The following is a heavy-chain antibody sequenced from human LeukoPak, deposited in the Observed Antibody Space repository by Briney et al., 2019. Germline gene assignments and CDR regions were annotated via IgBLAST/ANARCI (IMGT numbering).Heavy chain of an antibody. CDR3: AGLVGRYSSGLYYYYFDY. CDR1: GDSINSLDL. V-gene: IGHV4-4*02. D-gene: IGHD3-22*01. CDR2: MYLSGTT. Sequence: SGTLSLTCTVSGDSINSLDLWSWVRQPPGKGLEWIGEMYLSGTTHSNPSVKSRVTISIDKSKNQFFLNLSSVTAADTAVYYCAGLVGRYSSGLYYYYFDYWGQGTLVAVSS. J-gene: IGHJ4*02.